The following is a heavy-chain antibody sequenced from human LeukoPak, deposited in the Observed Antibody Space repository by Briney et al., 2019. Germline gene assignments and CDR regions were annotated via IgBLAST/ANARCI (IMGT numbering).Heavy chain of an antibody. D-gene: IGHD3-22*01. J-gene: IGHJ4*02. CDR2: ISAYNGNT. V-gene: IGHV1-18*01. Sequence: GASVKVSCKASGYTFTSYGISWVRQAPGQGLEWMGWISAYNGNTNYAQKLQGRVTMTTDTSTSTAYMELRSLRSDDTAVYYCARDLSSGYSAYYFDYWGQGTLVTVSS. CDR3: ARDLSSGYSAYYFDY. CDR1: GYTFTSYG.